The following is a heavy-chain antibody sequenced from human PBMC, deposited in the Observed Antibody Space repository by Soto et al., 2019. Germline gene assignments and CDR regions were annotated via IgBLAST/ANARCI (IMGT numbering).Heavy chain of an antibody. CDR1: GGSFSGYY. Sequence: SETLSLTCAVYGGSFSGYYRSWIRQHPGKGLEWIGEINHSGSTNYNPSLKSRVLISVDTSKNQFSLRLTSVTAADTAVYYCARDAPRVAPFWGQGTLVTVSS. CDR3: ARDAPRVAPF. CDR2: INHSGST. J-gene: IGHJ4*02. V-gene: IGHV4-34*01. D-gene: IGHD2-15*01.